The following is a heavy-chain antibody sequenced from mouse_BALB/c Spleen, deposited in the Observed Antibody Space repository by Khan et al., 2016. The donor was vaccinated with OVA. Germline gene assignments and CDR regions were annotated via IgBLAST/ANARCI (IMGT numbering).Heavy chain of an antibody. J-gene: IGHJ3*01. CDR1: GYSFTTYY. D-gene: IGHD3-3*01. CDR2: IDPFNGGN. Sequence: VQLQQSGPEMMKPGASVKISCKASGYSFTTYYMHWVKQSHGKSLEWIGYIDPFNGGNDYNQKFKGKATLTVDKSSSTAYMHLSSLTSEDSAVYDGSRGTFDYWGQGTLGTVSA. V-gene: IGHV1-34*01. CDR3: SRGTFDY.